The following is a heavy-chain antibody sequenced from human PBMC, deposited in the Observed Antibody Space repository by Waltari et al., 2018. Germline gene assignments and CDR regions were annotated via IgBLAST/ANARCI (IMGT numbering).Heavy chain of an antibody. CDR1: GGSLSSHY. D-gene: IGHD6-19*01. J-gene: IGHJ4*02. CDR3: ARIPYSSGSFDY. Sequence: QVQLQESGPGLVKPSETLSLTCTVSGGSLSSHYWSWIRQPQGKGLEWIGYIYYSGSTNYNPSLKSRVTISVDTSKNQFSLKLSSVTAADTAVYYCARIPYSSGSFDYWGQGALVTVSS. V-gene: IGHV4-59*11. CDR2: IYYSGST.